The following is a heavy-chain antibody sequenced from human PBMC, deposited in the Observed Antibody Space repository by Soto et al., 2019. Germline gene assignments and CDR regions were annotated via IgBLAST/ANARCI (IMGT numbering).Heavy chain of an antibody. D-gene: IGHD3-3*01. CDR1: GGTFSSYA. J-gene: IGHJ6*02. V-gene: IGHV1-69*13. CDR2: IIPIFGTA. CDR3: AGGLVLRFLEWIRTGWSMDV. Sequence: SVKVSCKASGGTFSSYAISWVRQAPGQGLEWMGGIIPIFGTANYAQKFQGRVTITADESTSTAYMELSSLRSEDTAVYYCAGGLVLRFLEWIRTGWSMDVWGQGTTVTVSS.